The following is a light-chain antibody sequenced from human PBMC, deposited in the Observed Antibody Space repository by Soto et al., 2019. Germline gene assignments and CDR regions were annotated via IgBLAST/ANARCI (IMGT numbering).Light chain of an antibody. J-gene: IGKJ1*01. CDR3: QQYNGDSRT. V-gene: IGKV1-5*03. Sequence: DIQMTQSPSTLSASVGDRITITCRASQSISTWLAWYQQRPGMPPKLLIYGASTLQSGVPSRISGSGSGTEFSLTISSLQPDDFATYYCQQYNGDSRTFGQGTKVEIK. CDR2: GAS. CDR1: QSISTW.